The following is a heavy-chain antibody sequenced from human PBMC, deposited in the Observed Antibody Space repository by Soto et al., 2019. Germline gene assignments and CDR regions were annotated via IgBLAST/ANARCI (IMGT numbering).Heavy chain of an antibody. D-gene: IGHD6-13*01. J-gene: IGHJ6*04. CDR3: ATVYQQLVLMDV. CDR2: FDPEDGET. CDR1: GYTLTELS. V-gene: IGHV1-24*01. Sequence: ASVKVSCKVSGYTLTELSMHWVRQAPGKGLEWMGGFDPEDGETIYAQKFQGRVTMTEDTSTDTAYMELSSLRSEDTAVYYCATVYQQLVLMDVWGKGTTVTVSS.